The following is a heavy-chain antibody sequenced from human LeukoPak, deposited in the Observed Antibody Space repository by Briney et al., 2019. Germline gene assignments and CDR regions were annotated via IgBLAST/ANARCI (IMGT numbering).Heavy chain of an antibody. CDR2: ISSSSSYI. D-gene: IGHD3-22*01. J-gene: IGHJ4*02. V-gene: IGHV3-21*01. Sequence: PGGSLRLSCAASGFTFSSYSMNWVRQAPGKGLEWVSSISSSSSYIYYADSVKGRFTISRDNAKNSLYLQMNSLRAEDTAVYYCARDLRDSYDSSGYYFGGWGQGTLVTVSS. CDR3: ARDLRDSYDSSGYYFGG. CDR1: GFTFSSYS.